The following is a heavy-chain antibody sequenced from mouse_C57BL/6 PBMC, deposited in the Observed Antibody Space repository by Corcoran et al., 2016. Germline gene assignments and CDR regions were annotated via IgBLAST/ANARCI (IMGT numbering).Heavy chain of an antibody. J-gene: IGHJ2*01. Sequence: EVQLQQSGPELVKPGASVQISCQASGYTFTDHYMNLVKQSHGTSLEWIGDINPNNGGTSYNQKFKGKATLTVDKSSSTAYMERRSLTSVDSAVYYGARKGVYYDYDGYYFDYWGQGTTLTVSS. CDR1: GYTFTDHY. V-gene: IGHV1-26*01. CDR3: ARKGVYYDYDGYYFDY. CDR2: INPNNGGT. D-gene: IGHD2-4*01.